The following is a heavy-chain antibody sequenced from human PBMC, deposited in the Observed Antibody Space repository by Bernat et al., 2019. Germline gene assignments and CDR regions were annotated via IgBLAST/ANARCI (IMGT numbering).Heavy chain of an antibody. Sequence: EAQLVESGGGLVQPGGSLRLSCAASGFTVSSNYMSWVRQAPGKGLEWVSVIYSGGSTYYADSVKGRFTISRHNSKNTLYLQMNSLRAEDTAVYYCARVARTWSSGYHEYNWFDPWGQGTLVTVSS. V-gene: IGHV3-53*04. CDR2: IYSGGST. CDR1: GFTVSSNY. J-gene: IGHJ5*02. D-gene: IGHD3-22*01. CDR3: ARVARTWSSGYHEYNWFDP.